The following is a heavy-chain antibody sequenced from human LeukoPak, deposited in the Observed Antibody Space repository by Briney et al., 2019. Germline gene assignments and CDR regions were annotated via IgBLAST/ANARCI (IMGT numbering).Heavy chain of an antibody. J-gene: IGHJ4*02. Sequence: LSLTCAVYGGSFSGYYWSWIRQPPGKGLEWVAVISYDGSNKYYADSVKGRFTISRDNSKNTLYLQMNSLRAEDTAVYYCAKGGFRVTTSFDYWGQGTLVTVSS. D-gene: IGHD4-17*01. CDR3: AKGGFRVTTSFDY. CDR1: GGSFSGYY. CDR2: ISYDGSNK. V-gene: IGHV3-30*18.